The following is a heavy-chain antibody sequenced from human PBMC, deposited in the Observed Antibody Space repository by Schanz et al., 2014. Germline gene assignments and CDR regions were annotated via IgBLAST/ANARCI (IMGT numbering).Heavy chain of an antibody. CDR1: GFPFSDYF. V-gene: IGHV3-11*04. Sequence: QVQLVDSGGGLVKPGGSLRLSCTASGFPFSDYFMAWIRQPPGRGLEWVSYIGNGGVTIYYADSVKGRFTISRDNAKNSLYLQMNGLRAEDTAVYYCARVALPGYSSPRDAFDIWGQGTMVTVSS. CDR3: ARVALPGYSSPRDAFDI. D-gene: IGHD5-18*01. CDR2: IGNGGVTI. J-gene: IGHJ3*02.